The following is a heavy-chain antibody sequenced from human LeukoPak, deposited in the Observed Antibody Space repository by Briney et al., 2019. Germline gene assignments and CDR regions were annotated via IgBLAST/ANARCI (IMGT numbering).Heavy chain of an antibody. CDR3: AREKADGFDI. CDR2: IYSDGST. J-gene: IGHJ3*02. V-gene: IGHV3-66*01. Sequence: GGSLRLSCAASGFTVSNNYMSWVRQAPGKGLEWVSLIYSDGSTSYADSVKGGFTISRDNSKNTLYLQMNSLRAEDTAVYYCAREKADGFDIWGQGTMVTVSS. CDR1: GFTVSNNY.